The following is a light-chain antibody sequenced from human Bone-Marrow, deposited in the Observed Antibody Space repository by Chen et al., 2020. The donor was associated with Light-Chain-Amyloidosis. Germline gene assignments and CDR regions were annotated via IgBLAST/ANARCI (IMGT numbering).Light chain of an antibody. CDR1: QDISNS. Sequence: DIQMTQSPSSLSASVVDTVTITCQASQDISNSLNWYQHKPGKAPKLLVWDASNLETGVPSRFSGRGSGAVFTFTISSLQPEDFATYYCQQYEYLYSFGQGTKLE. CDR2: DAS. V-gene: IGKV1-33*01. J-gene: IGKJ2*03. CDR3: QQYEYLYS.